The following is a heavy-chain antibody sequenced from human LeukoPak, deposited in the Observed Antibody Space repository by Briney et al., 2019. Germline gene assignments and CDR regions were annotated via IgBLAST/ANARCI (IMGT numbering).Heavy chain of an antibody. V-gene: IGHV3-23*01. Sequence: AGGSLRLSCAASGFTFSSSAMSWVRQAPGEGLEWVSAISGGGGNTYYADSVKGRFTISRDNSKNTLYLQMNSLRAEDTAVYYCAEDRGYSSSWYSDYWGQGTLVTVSS. J-gene: IGHJ4*02. CDR2: ISGGGGNT. D-gene: IGHD6-13*01. CDR1: GFTFSSSA. CDR3: AEDRGYSSSWYSDY.